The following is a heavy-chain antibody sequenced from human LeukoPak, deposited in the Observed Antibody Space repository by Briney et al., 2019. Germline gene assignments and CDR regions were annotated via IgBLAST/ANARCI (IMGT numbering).Heavy chain of an antibody. J-gene: IGHJ3*02. D-gene: IGHD6-13*01. CDR1: GFTFSTHW. CDR3: ARGSSNWYNAYDI. V-gene: IGHV3-7*04. CDR2: IKQDGSEK. Sequence: GGSLRLSCAASGFTFSTHWMIWVRQAPGKGLEWVANIKQDGSEKYYVDSVKGRFTISRDNAKNTLYLQMKSLRVEDTAVYYCARGSSNWYNAYDIWGQGTMVTVSS.